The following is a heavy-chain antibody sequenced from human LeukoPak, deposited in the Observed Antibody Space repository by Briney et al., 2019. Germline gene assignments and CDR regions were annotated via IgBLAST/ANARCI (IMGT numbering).Heavy chain of an antibody. V-gene: IGHV3-9*03. D-gene: IGHD6-19*01. CDR2: ICWNSGSI. CDR1: GFTLDDYA. Sequence: PGGSLRLSCAASGFTLDDYAMHSGPQAPGEGLERVSGICWNSGSIAYAHSVKGRFTISRDNAKNSLYLQMNSLRAEDMALYYCALQGEYSSGWYPLDYWGQGTLVTVSS. CDR3: ALQGEYSSGWYPLDY. J-gene: IGHJ4*02.